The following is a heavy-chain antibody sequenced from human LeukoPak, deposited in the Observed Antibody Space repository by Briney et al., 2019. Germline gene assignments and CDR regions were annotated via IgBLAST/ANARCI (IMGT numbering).Heavy chain of an antibody. V-gene: IGHV1-2*02. J-gene: IGHJ4*02. CDR2: INPNSGGT. CDR1: GYTFTGYY. Sequence: ASVKVSCKASGYTFTGYYMHWVRQAPGQGLEWMGWINPNSGGTNYAQKFQGRATMTTDTSTSTAYMELRSLRSDDTAVYYCARLVVHYYGSGEPFDYWGQGTLVTVSS. CDR3: ARLVVHYYGSGEPFDY. D-gene: IGHD3-10*01.